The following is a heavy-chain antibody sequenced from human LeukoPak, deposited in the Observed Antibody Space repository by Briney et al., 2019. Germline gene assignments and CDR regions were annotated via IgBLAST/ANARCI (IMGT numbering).Heavy chain of an antibody. CDR1: GFTFSSYW. Sequence: GGSLRLSCAASGFTFSSYWMTWVRQAPGKGLEWVANIRHNGDELNYVDSVEDRFTISRDNAKNSLYLHMTSLRAEDTAVYYCARELRTFDSWGQGTLVTVSS. CDR3: ARELRTFDS. CDR2: IRHNGDEL. D-gene: IGHD3-16*01. V-gene: IGHV3-7*01. J-gene: IGHJ4*02.